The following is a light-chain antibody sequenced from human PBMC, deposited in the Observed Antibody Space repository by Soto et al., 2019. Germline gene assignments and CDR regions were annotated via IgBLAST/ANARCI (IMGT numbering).Light chain of an antibody. CDR3: GTWDSSLSALYV. CDR2: DNN. J-gene: IGLJ1*01. Sequence: QSVLPQPPSVSAAPGQKVTISCSGSSSNIGNNYVSWYQQLPGTAPKLLIYDNNKRPSGIPDRFSGSKSGTSATLGITGLQTGDEADYYCGTWDSSLSALYVFGTGTKVT. CDR1: SSNIGNNY. V-gene: IGLV1-51*01.